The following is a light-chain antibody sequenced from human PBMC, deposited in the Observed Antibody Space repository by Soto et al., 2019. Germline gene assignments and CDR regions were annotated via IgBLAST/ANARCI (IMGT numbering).Light chain of an antibody. CDR2: GAS. CDR1: QNVNSNY. Sequence: EIVLXQXXXXLSLSPGERATLSCRASQNVNSNYLAWYQQKPGQSPRLLIYGASSRATGIPDRFSGSGSGTDFTLTINRLEPEDFAVYYCQQYSNSRTFGQGTKVEIK. CDR3: QQYSNSRT. J-gene: IGKJ1*01. V-gene: IGKV3-20*01.